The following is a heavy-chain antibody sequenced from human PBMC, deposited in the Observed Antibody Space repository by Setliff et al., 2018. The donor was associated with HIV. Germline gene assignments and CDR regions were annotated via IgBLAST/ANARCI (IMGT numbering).Heavy chain of an antibody. J-gene: IGHJ3*02. CDR1: GFTFSNAW. CDR2: IKSKTDGGTT. CDR3: TRDQPRYYNFWSGPDAFDI. D-gene: IGHD3-3*01. Sequence: PGGSLRLSCAASGFTFSNAWMSWVRQAPGKGLEWVGRIKSKTDGGTTDYAAPVRGRFTFSRDDSKSIAYLQMNSLKTEDTAVYYCTRDQPRYYNFWSGPDAFDIWGQGTMVTVSS. V-gene: IGHV3-15*01.